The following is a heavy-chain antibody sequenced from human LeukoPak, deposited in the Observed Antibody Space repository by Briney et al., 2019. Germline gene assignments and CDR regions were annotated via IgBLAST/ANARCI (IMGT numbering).Heavy chain of an antibody. J-gene: IGHJ6*02. CDR1: GGSISSYY. CDR3: ARGLGYCSSTSCLRGVYYYGMDV. V-gene: IGHV4-59*01. D-gene: IGHD2-2*01. CDR2: IYYSGST. Sequence: PSETLSLTCTVSGGSISSYYWSWIRQPPGKGLEWVGYIYYSGSTNYNPSLKSRVTISVDTSKHQFSLKLSSVTAADTAVYYCARGLGYCSSTSCLRGVYYYGMDVWGQGTTVTVSS.